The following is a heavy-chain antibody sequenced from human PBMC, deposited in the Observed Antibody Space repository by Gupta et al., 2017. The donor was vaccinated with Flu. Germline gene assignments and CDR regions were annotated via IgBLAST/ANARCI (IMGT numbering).Heavy chain of an antibody. CDR2: MSSSGSDR. CDR3: AKEKSWAVGFDI. D-gene: IGHD6-19*01. V-gene: IGHV3-30*18. Sequence: QVQLVESGGGVVQPGKSLRLSCAASGFTVSTYGMHWVRQAPGKGLEWVAVMSSSGSDRFYADSVKGRFTISRDNSKNTLYLQMNSLRAEDTAVYYCAKEKSWAVGFDIWGQGTMVTVSS. CDR1: GFTVSTYG. J-gene: IGHJ3*02.